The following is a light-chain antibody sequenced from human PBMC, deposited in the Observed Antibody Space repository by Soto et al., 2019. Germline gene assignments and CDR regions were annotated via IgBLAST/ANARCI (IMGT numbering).Light chain of an antibody. CDR3: QYYDSSPSGSGV. V-gene: IGLV1-40*01. Sequence: QSVLTQPPSVSGAPGQRVTISCTGSYSNIGAGHEVHWYQQIPGTAPKLLISGHNNRPSGVPDRFFGSKSGTSASLTIIGLQAGGEADYYCQYYDSSPSGSGVFGGGTKLTVL. J-gene: IGLJ3*02. CDR2: GHN. CDR1: YSNIGAGHE.